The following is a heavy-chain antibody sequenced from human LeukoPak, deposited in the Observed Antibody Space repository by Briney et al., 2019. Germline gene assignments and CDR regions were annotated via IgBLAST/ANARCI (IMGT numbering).Heavy chain of an antibody. V-gene: IGHV4-59*01. CDR2: IYYTGST. CDR1: GGSISSYY. D-gene: IGHD6-13*01. Sequence: SQTLSLTCTVSGGSISSYYWSWIRQPPGKGLEWIGYIYYTGSTDYNPSLKSRVTISVDTSKNQLSLKLSSVTAADTAVYYCARGGSSSWGNWFDPWGQGTLVTVSS. J-gene: IGHJ5*02. CDR3: ARGGSSSWGNWFDP.